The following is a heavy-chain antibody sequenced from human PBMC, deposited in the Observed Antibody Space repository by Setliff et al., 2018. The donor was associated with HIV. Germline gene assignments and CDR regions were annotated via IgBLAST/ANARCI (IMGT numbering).Heavy chain of an antibody. D-gene: IGHD1-1*01. CDR3: AKEGRTTSAFDV. J-gene: IGHJ3*01. Sequence: GGSLRLSCAASGFNFNDYTMHWVRQGPGKTLEWVSLLSWDRYTTNYADSVKGRFTISRDNSKDSLYLQMNSLRIEDTALYYCAKEGRTTSAFDVWGQGTMVTVSS. V-gene: IGHV3-43*01. CDR2: LSWDRYTT. CDR1: GFNFNDYT.